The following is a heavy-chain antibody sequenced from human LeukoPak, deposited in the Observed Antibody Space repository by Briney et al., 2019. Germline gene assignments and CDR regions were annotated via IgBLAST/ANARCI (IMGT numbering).Heavy chain of an antibody. Sequence: SGPALVNPTQTLTLTCTFSGFSLTTSGMFVSWIRQPPGKALEWLARIDWDDAKYYSTSLKTRLTISKDTSKNQVVLTMANMDPVDTATYYCARGLTYYYGMDVWGQGTTVTVSS. J-gene: IGHJ6*02. CDR3: ARGLTYYYGMDV. CDR1: GFSLTTSGMF. V-gene: IGHV2-70*11. CDR2: IDWDDAK.